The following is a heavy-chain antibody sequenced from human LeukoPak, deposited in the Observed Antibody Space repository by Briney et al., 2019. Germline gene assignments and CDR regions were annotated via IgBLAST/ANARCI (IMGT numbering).Heavy chain of an antibody. J-gene: IGHJ6*02. CDR2: ISSSSSYI. Sequence: GGSLRLSCAASGFTFSSYSMSWVRQAPGKGLEWVSSISSSSSYIYYADSVKGRFTISRDNAKNSLYLQMNSLRAEDTAVYYCARGSPGYCSGGSCGPYGMDVWGQGTTVTVSS. V-gene: IGHV3-21*01. D-gene: IGHD2-15*01. CDR3: ARGSPGYCSGGSCGPYGMDV. CDR1: GFTFSSYS.